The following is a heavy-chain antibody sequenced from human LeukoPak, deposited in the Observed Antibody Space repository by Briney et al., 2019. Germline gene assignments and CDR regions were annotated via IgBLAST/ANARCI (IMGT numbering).Heavy chain of an antibody. V-gene: IGHV3-30*14. CDR3: ASPSSGWNY. Sequence: GRSLRLSCAASGFTFSSYAMHWVRQAPGKGLEWVAVISYDGSNKYYADSVKGRFTISRDNSKNTLYLQMNSLRAEDTAVYYCASPSSGWNYWGQGTLVTVSS. J-gene: IGHJ4*02. D-gene: IGHD6-19*01. CDR2: ISYDGSNK. CDR1: GFTFSSYA.